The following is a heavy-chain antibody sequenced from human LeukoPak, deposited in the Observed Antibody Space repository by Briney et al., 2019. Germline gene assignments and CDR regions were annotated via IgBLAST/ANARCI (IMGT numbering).Heavy chain of an antibody. V-gene: IGHV3-23*01. J-gene: IGHJ4*02. CDR3: AKAEYSGSYYVAGDLDY. CDR1: GFTFSSYA. CDR2: ISGSGGST. Sequence: GGSLRLSCAASGFTFSSYAMSWVRQAPGKGLEWVSAISGSGGSTYYADSVKGRFTISRDNSKNTLYLQMNSLRVEDTAVYYCAKAEYSGSYYVAGDLDYWGQGTLVTVSS. D-gene: IGHD1-26*01.